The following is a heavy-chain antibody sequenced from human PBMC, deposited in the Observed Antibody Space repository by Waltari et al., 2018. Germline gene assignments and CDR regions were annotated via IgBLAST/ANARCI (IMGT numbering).Heavy chain of an antibody. J-gene: IGHJ4*02. CDR3: ARDNYYDSSGYRQLYYFDY. CDR1: GFTFSTYG. CDR2: IWFDGSNE. Sequence: QVHLVESGGGVVQPGRSLRLSCVASGFTFSTYGMPWVRQAPGRWLEWVASIWFDGSNENYGDSVKGRFIISRDNSKHTLYLQMNSLRVEDTAVYYCARDNYYDSSGYRQLYYFDYWGQGTLVTVSS. V-gene: IGHV3-33*01. D-gene: IGHD3-22*01.